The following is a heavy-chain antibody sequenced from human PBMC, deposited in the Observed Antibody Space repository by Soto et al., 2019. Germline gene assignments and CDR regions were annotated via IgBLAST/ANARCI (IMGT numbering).Heavy chain of an antibody. Sequence: ASVKVSCKASGGTFSSYAISWVRQAPGQGLEWMGGIIPIFGTANYAQKFQGRVTMTTDTSTSTAYMEVRSLRFDDTAVYYCARRGTPLDYWGQGTLVTVSS. CDR1: GGTFSSYA. CDR3: ARRGTPLDY. J-gene: IGHJ4*02. CDR2: IIPIFGTA. D-gene: IGHD3-16*01. V-gene: IGHV1-69*05.